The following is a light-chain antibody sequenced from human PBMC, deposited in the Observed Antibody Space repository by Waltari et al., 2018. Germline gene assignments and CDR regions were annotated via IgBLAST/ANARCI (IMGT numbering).Light chain of an antibody. J-gene: IGLJ2*01. CDR2: EGS. V-gene: IGLV2-23*01. Sequence: QSALTQPASVSGSPGQSITISCTGTSSDVGSYNLVSWYQQHPGKAPKLMVYEGSKRPSGVSTRFSGSKSGNTASLTISGLQAEDEADYYCCSYAGSSTYVVFGGGTKLTVL. CDR3: CSYAGSSTYVV. CDR1: SSDVGSYNL.